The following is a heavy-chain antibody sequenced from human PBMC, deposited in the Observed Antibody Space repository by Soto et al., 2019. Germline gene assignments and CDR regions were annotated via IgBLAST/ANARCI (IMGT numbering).Heavy chain of an antibody. D-gene: IGHD5-18*01. J-gene: IGHJ6*02. CDR3: ARDLANTAMVSYYYGMDV. CDR2: INPNSGGT. Sequence: ASVKVSCKPSGYTFTGYYMHWVRQAPGQGLEWMGWINPNSGGTKYAQKFQGWVTMTRDTSISTAYMERSRLRSDDTAVYYCARDLANTAMVSYYYGMDVWGQGTTVTV. V-gene: IGHV1-2*04. CDR1: GYTFTGYY.